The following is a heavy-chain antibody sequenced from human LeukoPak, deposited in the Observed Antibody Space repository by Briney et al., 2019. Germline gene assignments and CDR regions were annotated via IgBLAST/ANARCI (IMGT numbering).Heavy chain of an antibody. CDR2: ISSSGSTI. D-gene: IGHD4-11*01. CDR1: GFTFSRYE. J-gene: IGHJ6*03. V-gene: IGHV3-48*03. Sequence: PGGSLRLSCAASGFTFSRYEMNWVRQAPGKGLEWVSYISSSGSTIYYADSVKGRFTISRDIAKNSLYLQMNSLRAEDTAVYYCARGSNLPPDDYYYYYMDVWGKGTTVTVSS. CDR3: ARGSNLPPDDYYYYYMDV.